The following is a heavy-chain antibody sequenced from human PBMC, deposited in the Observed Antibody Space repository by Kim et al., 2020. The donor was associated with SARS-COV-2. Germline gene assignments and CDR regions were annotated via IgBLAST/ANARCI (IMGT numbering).Heavy chain of an antibody. Sequence: GGSLRLSCAASGFPFRNYEMNWVRQAPGKGLEWVSYITGGGVIIYYADSLRGRFTISRDNAKNSLYLQMSNLRVEDSGVYYCATFGLNGMDVWGQGTTVTVSS. V-gene: IGHV3-48*03. J-gene: IGHJ6*02. D-gene: IGHD3-16*01. CDR1: GFPFRNYE. CDR3: ATFGLNGMDV. CDR2: ITGGGVII.